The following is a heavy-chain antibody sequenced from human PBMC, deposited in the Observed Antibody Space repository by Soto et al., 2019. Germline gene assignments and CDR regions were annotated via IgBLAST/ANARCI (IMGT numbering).Heavy chain of an antibody. V-gene: IGHV3-23*01. CDR1: GFTFSTSA. Sequence: GGSLRLSCAASGFTFSTSAVSWVRQAPGKGLEWVSGISGGGDSTYYADSVKGRFTISRDNSKNTLYLEMNSLRVEDTAVYYCAKNRGRYRTESYFDYWGQGTLVTVSS. J-gene: IGHJ4*02. D-gene: IGHD6-19*01. CDR2: ISGGGDST. CDR3: AKNRGRYRTESYFDY.